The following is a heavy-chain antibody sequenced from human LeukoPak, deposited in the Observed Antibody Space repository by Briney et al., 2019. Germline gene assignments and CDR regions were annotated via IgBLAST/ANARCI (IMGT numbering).Heavy chain of an antibody. J-gene: IGHJ4*02. D-gene: IGHD5-12*01. CDR3: AREGFYSGYDR. CDR2: INTIGIRI. Sequence: GGSLRLSCAASGFTFSSYSMNWVRQAPGKGLEWVSYINTIGIRITYADSVKDRFTISRDNAKNSLSLQMNSLRDDDSAVYYCAREGFYSGYDRWGQGTLVTVSS. V-gene: IGHV3-48*02. CDR1: GFTFSSYS.